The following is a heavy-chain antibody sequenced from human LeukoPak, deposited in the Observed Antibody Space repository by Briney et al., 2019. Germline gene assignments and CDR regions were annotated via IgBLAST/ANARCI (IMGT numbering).Heavy chain of an antibody. Sequence: SETLSLTFAVYGGSFSGYYWSWIPQPPGKGPEWIGEINHSGSTNYNPSLKSRVTISVDTSKNQFSLKLSSVTAADTAVYYCARARYCSSTSCHPGYGYYYGMDVWGQGTTATVSS. CDR1: GGSFSGYY. CDR2: INHSGST. V-gene: IGHV4-34*01. D-gene: IGHD2-2*01. CDR3: ARARYCSSTSCHPGYGYYYGMDV. J-gene: IGHJ6*02.